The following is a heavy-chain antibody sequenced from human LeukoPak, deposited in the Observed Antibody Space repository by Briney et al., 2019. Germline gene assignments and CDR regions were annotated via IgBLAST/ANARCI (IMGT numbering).Heavy chain of an antibody. D-gene: IGHD2-2*02. Sequence: ASVKVSCKASGYTFTSYDINWVRQATGHGFEWMGWMSPKSGNTGYAQNFQGRVTMTRDTSISTAYMELSSLRSEDTAVYYCARGGPAALRSWGQGTLVTVSS. J-gene: IGHJ5*02. CDR3: ARGGPAALRS. CDR2: MSPKSGNT. CDR1: GYTFTSYD. V-gene: IGHV1-8*01.